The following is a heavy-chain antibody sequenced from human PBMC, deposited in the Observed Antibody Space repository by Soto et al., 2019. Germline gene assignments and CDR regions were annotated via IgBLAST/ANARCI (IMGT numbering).Heavy chain of an antibody. J-gene: IGHJ5*02. D-gene: IGHD1-7*01. V-gene: IGHV3-23*01. Sequence: GGSLRLSCAASGFTFSSYAMSWVRQAPGKGLEWVSAISGSGGSTYYADSVKGRFTISRDNSKNTLYLQMNSLRAEDTAVYYCAKGTTWELPARALFDLWGQGTLVTVSS. CDR3: AKGTTWELPARALFDL. CDR2: ISGSGGST. CDR1: GFTFSSYA.